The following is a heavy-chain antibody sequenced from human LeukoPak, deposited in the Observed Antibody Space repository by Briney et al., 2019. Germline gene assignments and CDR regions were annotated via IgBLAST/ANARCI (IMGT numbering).Heavy chain of an antibody. D-gene: IGHD3-16*01. J-gene: IGHJ4*02. CDR1: GGSISSSSYY. V-gene: IGHV4-39*01. CDR2: IYYSGST. Sequence: SETLSLTCTVSGGSISSSSYYWGWIRQPPGKGLEWIGSIYYSGSTYYNPSLKSRVTISVDTSKNQFSLKLSSVTAADTAVYYCASQVTYTMYNWGKYYFDYWGQGTLVTVSA. CDR3: ASQVTYTMYNWGKYYFDY.